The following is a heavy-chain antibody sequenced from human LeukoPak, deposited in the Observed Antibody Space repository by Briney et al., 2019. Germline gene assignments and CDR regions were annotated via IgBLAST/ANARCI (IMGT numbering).Heavy chain of an antibody. CDR1: GFTFSSYA. CDR2: ISGSGGST. Sequence: GGSRRLSCAASGFTFSSYAMSWVRQALGKGLEWVSAISGSGGSTYYADSVKGRFTISRDNSKNTLYLQMNSLRAEDTAVYYCAKNSPIFGVVKGFDIWGQGTMVTVSS. J-gene: IGHJ3*02. CDR3: AKNSPIFGVVKGFDI. D-gene: IGHD3-3*01. V-gene: IGHV3-23*01.